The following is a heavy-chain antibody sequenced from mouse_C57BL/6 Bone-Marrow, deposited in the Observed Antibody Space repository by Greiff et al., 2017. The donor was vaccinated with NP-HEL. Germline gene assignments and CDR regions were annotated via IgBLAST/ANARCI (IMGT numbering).Heavy chain of an antibody. D-gene: IGHD1-1*01. Sequence: VQVVESGPELVKPGASVKLSCKASGYTFTSYDINWVKQRPGQGLEWIGWIYPRDGSTKYNEKFKGKATLTVDTSSSTAYMELHSLTSEDSAVYFCARYRLRYPDYFDYWGQGTTLTVSS. J-gene: IGHJ2*01. CDR3: ARYRLRYPDYFDY. CDR2: IYPRDGST. CDR1: GYTFTSYD. V-gene: IGHV1-85*01.